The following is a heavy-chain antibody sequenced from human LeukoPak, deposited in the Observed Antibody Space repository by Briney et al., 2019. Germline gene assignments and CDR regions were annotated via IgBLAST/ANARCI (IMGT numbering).Heavy chain of an antibody. V-gene: IGHV3-30*02. Sequence: PGGSLRLSCAASGFTFSGYGMHWVRQAPGKGLEWVAFIRYDGSNKYYADSVKGRFTISRDNSKNTLYLQMNSLRAEDTAVYYCAKDTDGYSSSWYAWYFDLWGRGTLVTVSS. CDR1: GFTFSGYG. CDR2: IRYDGSNK. D-gene: IGHD6-13*01. J-gene: IGHJ2*01. CDR3: AKDTDGYSSSWYAWYFDL.